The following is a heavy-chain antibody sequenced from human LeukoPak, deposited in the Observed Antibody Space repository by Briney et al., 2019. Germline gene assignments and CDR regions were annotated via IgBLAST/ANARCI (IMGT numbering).Heavy chain of an antibody. J-gene: IGHJ4*02. Sequence: GGSLRLSCAASGFTFSSYAMSWVRQAPGKGLEWVSAISGSGGSTYYADSAKGRFTISRDNSKNTLYLQMNSLRAEDTAVYYCAKDRVPLHPHGAGEGFDYWGQGTLVTVSS. CDR3: AKDRVPLHPHGAGEGFDY. D-gene: IGHD3-10*01. V-gene: IGHV3-23*01. CDR2: ISGSGGST. CDR1: GFTFSSYA.